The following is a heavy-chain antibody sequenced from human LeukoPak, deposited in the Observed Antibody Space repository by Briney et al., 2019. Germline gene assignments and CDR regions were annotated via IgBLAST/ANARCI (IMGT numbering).Heavy chain of an antibody. V-gene: IGHV3-74*01. CDR2: TNEDGSYA. CDR1: GFTLSSYW. J-gene: IGHJ4*02. CDR3: AKEDYRRGYSGYDYYY. D-gene: IGHD5-12*01. Sequence: GGSLRLSCAASGFTLSSYWVHWVRQPPGKGLMWLSRTNEDGSYADYADSVRGRFTISRDSSKNTLYLQMNSLRAEDTAVYYCAKEDYRRGYSGYDYYYWGQGTLVTVSS.